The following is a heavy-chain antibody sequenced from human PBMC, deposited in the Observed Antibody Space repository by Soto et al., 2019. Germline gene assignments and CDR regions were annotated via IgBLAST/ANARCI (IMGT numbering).Heavy chain of an antibody. CDR3: ARGIQAGFDS. CDR1: GDSITDGDYY. D-gene: IGHD5-18*01. J-gene: IGHJ5*01. Sequence: SETLSLTCTVSGDSITDGDYYWSWIRQPPGKDLEWIAYIYYNGIIHYNPSLKSRVTISLDPSKNQFSLTMTSVTDADTAVYSCARGIQAGFDSWGQGTLVTVSS. V-gene: IGHV4-30-4*01. CDR2: IYYNGII.